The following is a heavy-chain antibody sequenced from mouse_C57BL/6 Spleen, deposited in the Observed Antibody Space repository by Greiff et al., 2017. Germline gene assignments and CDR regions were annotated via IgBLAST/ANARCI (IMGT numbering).Heavy chain of an antibody. D-gene: IGHD2-5*01. V-gene: IGHV1-15*01. CDR3: TRTAYYSNPAWFAY. Sequence: QVQLQQSGAELVRPGASVTLSCKASGYTFTDYEMHWVKQTPVHGLEWIGAIDPESGGTAYNQKFTGKAILTADKSSSTAYMELRSLTAEDSAVYYGTRTAYYSNPAWFAYWGQGTLVTGSA. CDR2: IDPESGGT. CDR1: GYTFTDYE. J-gene: IGHJ3*01.